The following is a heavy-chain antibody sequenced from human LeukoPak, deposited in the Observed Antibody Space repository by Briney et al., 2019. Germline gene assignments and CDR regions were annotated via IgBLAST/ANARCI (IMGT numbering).Heavy chain of an antibody. V-gene: IGHV4-31*03. CDR2: IYYSGST. J-gene: IGHJ3*02. D-gene: IGHD3-3*01. CDR3: ARVITIGVDAFDI. CDR1: GGSISSGGYY. Sequence: PSETLSLTCTVSGGSISSGGYYWSWIRQHPGKGLEWIGYIYYSGSTYYNPSLKSRVTISVDTSKNQFSLKLSSVTAADTAVYYCARVITIGVDAFDIWGQGTMVTVSS.